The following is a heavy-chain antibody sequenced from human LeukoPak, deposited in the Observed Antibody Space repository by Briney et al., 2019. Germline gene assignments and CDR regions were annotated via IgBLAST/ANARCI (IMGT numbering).Heavy chain of an antibody. D-gene: IGHD3-3*01. Sequence: GGSLRRYCAASGFTFSSYAMHWVRKAPGMGLEWVAVISYDGSNKYYADSVKGRFTISRDNSKNTLYLQMNSLRAEDTAVYYCARDDFWSGYYEGYFDYWGQGTLVTVSS. V-gene: IGHV3-30-3*01. J-gene: IGHJ4*02. CDR3: ARDDFWSGYYEGYFDY. CDR2: ISYDGSNK. CDR1: GFTFSSYA.